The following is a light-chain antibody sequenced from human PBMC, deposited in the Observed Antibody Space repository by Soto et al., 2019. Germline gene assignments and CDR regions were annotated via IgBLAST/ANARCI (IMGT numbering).Light chain of an antibody. V-gene: IGKV3-15*01. Sequence: EIVMTQSPASLSVSPGDGATLSCRASQSVASNVAWYQQKPGQGPRLLIHDASTRAVGVPARFSGSGSGTDFTLTINSLQSEDFAVYYCQQYNNWPPQYTFGQGTKLQIK. J-gene: IGKJ2*01. CDR1: QSVASN. CDR3: QQYNNWPPQYT. CDR2: DAS.